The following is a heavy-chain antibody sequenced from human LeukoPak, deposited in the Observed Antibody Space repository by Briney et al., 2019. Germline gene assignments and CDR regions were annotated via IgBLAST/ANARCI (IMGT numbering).Heavy chain of an antibody. J-gene: IGHJ6*02. CDR3: ARDGPRDSSGYTYYGMDV. CDR2: IIPIFGTA. CDR1: GGTFSSYA. Sequence: SVKVSCKAPGGTFSSYAISWVRQAPGQGLEWMGGIIPIFGTANYAQKFQGRVTITADESTSTAYMELSSLRSEDTAVYYCARDGPRDSSGYTYYGMDVWGQGTTVTVSS. D-gene: IGHD3-22*01. V-gene: IGHV1-69*13.